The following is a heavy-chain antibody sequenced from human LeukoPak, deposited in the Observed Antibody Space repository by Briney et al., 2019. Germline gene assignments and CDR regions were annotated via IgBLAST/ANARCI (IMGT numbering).Heavy chain of an antibody. D-gene: IGHD3-22*01. CDR2: INHSGST. J-gene: IGHJ4*02. CDR3: ARAYYYDSSGYYLGLDY. CDR1: GGSFSGYC. V-gene: IGHV4-34*01. Sequence: SETLSLTCAVYGGSFSGYCRSWIRQPPGKGLEWIGEINHSGSTNYNPSLKSRVTISVDTSKNQFSLKLSSVTAADTAVYYCARAYYYDSSGYYLGLDYWGQGTLVTVSS.